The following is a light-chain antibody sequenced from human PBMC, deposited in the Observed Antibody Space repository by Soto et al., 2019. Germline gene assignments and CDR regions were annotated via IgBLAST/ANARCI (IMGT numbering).Light chain of an antibody. CDR3: LQDYNYPYT. J-gene: IGKJ2*01. CDR1: QGISSD. V-gene: IGKV1-6*01. Sequence: AIHMTQSPSSLSTSVGDRVTITCRASQGISSDVSWYHQKPGKAPKLLIYAASSLQSGVPSRFSGSGAGTDFTLTISSLQPEDFATYYCLQDYNYPYTFGQGTKLEIK. CDR2: AAS.